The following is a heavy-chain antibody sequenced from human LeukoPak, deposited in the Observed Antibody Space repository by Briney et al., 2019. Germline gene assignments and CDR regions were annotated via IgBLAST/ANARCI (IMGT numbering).Heavy chain of an antibody. D-gene: IGHD2-21*02. Sequence: ASVTVSCKASGYTFTSYGIRWVRQAPGQGLEWMGWISAYNGNTNYAQKLQGRVTMTTDTSTSTAYMELRSLRSDDTAVYYCARRVTAIGYYYYGMDVWGQGTTVTVSS. CDR1: GYTFTSYG. CDR3: ARRVTAIGYYYYGMDV. V-gene: IGHV1-18*01. J-gene: IGHJ6*02. CDR2: ISAYNGNT.